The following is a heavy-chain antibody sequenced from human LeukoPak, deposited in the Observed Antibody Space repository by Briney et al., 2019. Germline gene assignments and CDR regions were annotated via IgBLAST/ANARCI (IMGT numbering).Heavy chain of an antibody. CDR2: IPYDGSNK. Sequence: PGGSLRPSCAASGFTFSSYGMHWVRQAPGKGLEWVAVIPYDGSNKYYADSVKGRFTISRDNSKNTLYLQMNGLRAEDTAVYYCAKDRNAVTTRIPDYWGQGTLVTVSS. D-gene: IGHD4-17*01. J-gene: IGHJ4*02. CDR3: AKDRNAVTTRIPDY. CDR1: GFTFSSYG. V-gene: IGHV3-30*18.